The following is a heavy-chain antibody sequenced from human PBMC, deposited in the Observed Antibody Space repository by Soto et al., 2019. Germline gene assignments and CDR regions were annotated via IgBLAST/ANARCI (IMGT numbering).Heavy chain of an antibody. CDR3: ARDNYGDTYYFDD. V-gene: IGHV4-30-4*01. J-gene: IGHJ4*02. CDR2: IYYSGST. Sequence: TSETLSLTCTVSGGSISSGAYYWSWVRQPPGKGLEWIGYIYYSGSTYYNPSLKSRVTISVDTSKNQFSLKLSSVTATDTAVYYCARDNYGDTYYFDDWGQGTLVTVSS. CDR1: GGSISSGAYY. D-gene: IGHD4-17*01.